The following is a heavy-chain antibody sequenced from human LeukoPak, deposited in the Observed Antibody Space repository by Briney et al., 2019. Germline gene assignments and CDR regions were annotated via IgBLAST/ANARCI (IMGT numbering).Heavy chain of an antibody. J-gene: IGHJ6*04. CDR3: ARAELWFGELGGYYYYGMDV. Sequence: GRSLRPACAASALTSSSYAMHCVRPAPGKGLEWVAVISYDGSNTYYADSVKGRFTISRDNSKNALYLQMNSLRAEDTAVYYCARAELWFGELGGYYYYGMDVWGKGTTVTVSS. V-gene: IGHV3-30*04. CDR1: ALTSSSYA. CDR2: ISYDGSNT. D-gene: IGHD3-10*01.